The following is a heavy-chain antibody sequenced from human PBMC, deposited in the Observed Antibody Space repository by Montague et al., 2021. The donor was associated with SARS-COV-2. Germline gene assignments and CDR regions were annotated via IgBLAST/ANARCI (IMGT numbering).Heavy chain of an antibody. J-gene: IGHJ4*02. V-gene: IGHV3-30-3*01. CDR2: ISYDGSNK. CDR1: GFTFSSYA. D-gene: IGHD1-26*01. Sequence: SLRLSCAASGFTFSSYAMHWVRQAPGKGLEWVAVISYDGSNKYYADSVKGRFTISRDNSKNTLYLQMNSLRAEDTAVYYCASGYSGSYYYFDYWAQGTLVTVSS. CDR3: ASGYSGSYYYFDY.